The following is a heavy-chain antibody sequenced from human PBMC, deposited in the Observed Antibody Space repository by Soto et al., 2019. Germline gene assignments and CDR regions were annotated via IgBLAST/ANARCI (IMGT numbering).Heavy chain of an antibody. CDR2: IYYSGST. CDR1: GGSISSGGYY. CDR3: ARHGSYYGSGRNNPFDY. Sequence: SETLSLTCTVSGGSISSGGYYWSWIRQPPGKGLEWIGYIYYSGSTNYNPSLKSRVTISVDTSKNQFSLKLSSVTAADTAVYYCARHGSYYGSGRNNPFDYWGQGTLVTVSS. D-gene: IGHD3-10*01. J-gene: IGHJ4*02. V-gene: IGHV4-61*08.